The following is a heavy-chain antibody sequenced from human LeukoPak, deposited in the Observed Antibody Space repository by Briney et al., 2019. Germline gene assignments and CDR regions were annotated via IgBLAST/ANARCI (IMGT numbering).Heavy chain of an antibody. CDR2: ISGYNGNT. Sequence: ASVKVSCKASGYTFSSYGISWVRQAPGQGLEWMGWISGYNGNTDYAQKLEGRVTMTTDTSTSTAYMELRSLRSDDTAVYYCARAGVVGAPAWVDVWGQGTTVTVS. CDR3: ARAGVVGAPAWVDV. D-gene: IGHD1-26*01. V-gene: IGHV1-18*01. CDR1: GYTFSSYG. J-gene: IGHJ6*02.